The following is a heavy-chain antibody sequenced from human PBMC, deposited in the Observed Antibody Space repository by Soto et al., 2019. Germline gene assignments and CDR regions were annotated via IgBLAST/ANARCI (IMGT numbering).Heavy chain of an antibody. D-gene: IGHD2-15*01. J-gene: IGHJ3*02. Sequence: QVQLQESGPGLVKPSQTLSLTCTVSGGSISSGDYYWSWIRQPPGKGLEWIGYIYSSGSTYYNPSLKSRVTISIATSTNQFSLKLSSVTAADTAVYYCANACGSDDAFDTWGQGTMATVSS. CDR2: IYSSGST. V-gene: IGHV4-30-4*01. CDR1: GGSISSGDYY. CDR3: ANACGSDDAFDT.